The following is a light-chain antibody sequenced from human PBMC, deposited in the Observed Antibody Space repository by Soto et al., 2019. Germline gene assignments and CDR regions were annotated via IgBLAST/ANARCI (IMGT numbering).Light chain of an antibody. J-gene: IGKJ1*01. CDR3: HQYNSYSWT. CDR1: QSISNY. CDR2: KAT. V-gene: IGKV1-5*03. Sequence: DIQMTQSPSTLSASVGDRVTIACRASQSISNYLAWYQQKPGKAPKLLIYKATSLESGVPSRFSGCGSGTAFTLTISCLQPDDFATYYCHQYNSYSWTFGQGTKVEI.